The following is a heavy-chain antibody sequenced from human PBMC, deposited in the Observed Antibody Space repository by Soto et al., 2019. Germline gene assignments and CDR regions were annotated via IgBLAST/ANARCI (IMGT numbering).Heavy chain of an antibody. Sequence: GGSLRLSCAASGFTFSSYDMHWVRQATGKGLEWVSAIGTAGDTYYPGSVTGRFTISRENAKNSLYLQMNSMRAEDTAVYYCARSPGGVRLVNAFDIWGQGTMVTVSS. CDR2: IGTAGDT. CDR1: GFTFSSYD. CDR3: ARSPGGVRLVNAFDI. D-gene: IGHD3-16*01. V-gene: IGHV3-13*01. J-gene: IGHJ3*02.